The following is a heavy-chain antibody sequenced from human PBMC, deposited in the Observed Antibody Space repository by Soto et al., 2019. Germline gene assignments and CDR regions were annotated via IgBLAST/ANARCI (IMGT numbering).Heavy chain of an antibody. V-gene: IGHV3-48*02. Sequence: EVQLVESGGGLVQPGGSLRLSCAASGFNLTSYSMNWVRQAPGKGLEWISYISGSSSAIYYADSVKGRFTIARDNAKNSLYLQINNLRKEDTAVLYCAGVSNRGYFYYNAMDVWGQGTTVTVSS. CDR3: AGVSNRGYFYYNAMDV. CDR1: GFNLTSYS. D-gene: IGHD3-10*01. CDR2: ISGSSSAI. J-gene: IGHJ6*02.